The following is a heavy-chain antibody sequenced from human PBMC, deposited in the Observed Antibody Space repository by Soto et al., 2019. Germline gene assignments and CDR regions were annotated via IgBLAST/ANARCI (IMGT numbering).Heavy chain of an antibody. D-gene: IGHD3-16*01. V-gene: IGHV3-33*01. Sequence: QVQLVESGGGVVQPGRSLRLSCAASGFSFNRFVMHWVRQAPGKGLEWVATIWNDENNNKYVDSVNGRFTISRDNSRSTLSLQMNSLRAEDTAVYYCAIGSRAWGPFDNWSQGTLVTVSA. J-gene: IGHJ4*02. CDR1: GFSFNRFV. CDR2: IWNDENNN. CDR3: AIGSRAWGPFDN.